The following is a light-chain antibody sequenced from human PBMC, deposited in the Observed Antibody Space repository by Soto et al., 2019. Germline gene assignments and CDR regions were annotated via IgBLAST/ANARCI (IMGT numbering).Light chain of an antibody. CDR1: SSNIGAGYD. Sequence: QSVLTQPPSVSGAPGQRVTIPCTGSSSNIGAGYDVHWYQQLPGTAPKLLIYGNSNRPSGVPDRFSGSKSGTSASLAITGLQAEDEADYYCQSYDSSLSGSNVVFGGGTQLTVL. J-gene: IGLJ2*01. CDR3: QSYDSSLSGSNVV. V-gene: IGLV1-40*01. CDR2: GNS.